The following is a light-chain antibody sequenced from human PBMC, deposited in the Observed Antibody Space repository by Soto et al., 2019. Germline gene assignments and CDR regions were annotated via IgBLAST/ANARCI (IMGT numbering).Light chain of an antibody. CDR2: SAS. CDR3: QQYGRSPRT. CDR1: QSVSSTY. V-gene: IGKV3-20*01. Sequence: EIVLTQSPGTLSLSPGERATLSCRASQSVSSTYLAWYQQKPGQAPRLLIYSASSRATGIPDRFRGSGSATDFTLTISRLEPEDFAVYYWQQYGRSPRTFGQGTKVEIK. J-gene: IGKJ1*01.